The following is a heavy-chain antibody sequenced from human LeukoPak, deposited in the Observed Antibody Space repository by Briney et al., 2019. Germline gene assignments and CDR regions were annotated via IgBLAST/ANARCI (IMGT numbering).Heavy chain of an antibody. CDR2: IYYSGST. CDR3: AREARITIFGVVITKWFDP. Sequence: PSETLSLTCTVSGGSISSSSYYWGWIRQPPGKGLEWIGGIYYSGSTYYNPSLKSRVTISVDTSKNQFSLKLSSVTAADTAVYYCAREARITIFGVVITKWFDPWGQGTLVTVSS. J-gene: IGHJ5*02. D-gene: IGHD3-3*01. V-gene: IGHV4-39*07. CDR1: GGSISSSSYY.